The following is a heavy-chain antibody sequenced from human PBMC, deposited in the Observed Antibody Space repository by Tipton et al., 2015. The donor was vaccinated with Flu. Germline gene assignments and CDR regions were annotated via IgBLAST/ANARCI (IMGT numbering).Heavy chain of an antibody. CDR2: IYYSGST. V-gene: IGHV4-59*01. J-gene: IGHJ6*02. D-gene: IGHD3-9*01. Sequence: TLSLTCTVSGGSISSYYWSWIRQPPGKGLEWIGYIYYSGSTNYNPSLKSRVTISVDTSKNQFPLKLSSVTAADTAVYYCARGGYYDILTGYCMNGMDVWGQGTTVTVSS. CDR1: GGSISSYY. CDR3: ARGGYYDILTGYCMNGMDV.